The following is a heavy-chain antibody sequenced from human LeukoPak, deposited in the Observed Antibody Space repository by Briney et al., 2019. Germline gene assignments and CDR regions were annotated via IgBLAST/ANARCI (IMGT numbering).Heavy chain of an antibody. CDR1: GFTFSRSA. Sequence: GGSLRLSCAASGFTFSRSAMSWVRQAPGKRLEWVSAISGGGGSTYYADSVKGRFTISRDNSKSSLYLQMNSLRADDTAVYYCANGGLWLPTRSDWGQGTLVTVSS. J-gene: IGHJ4*02. V-gene: IGHV3-23*01. CDR2: ISGGGGST. D-gene: IGHD5-18*01. CDR3: ANGGLWLPTRSD.